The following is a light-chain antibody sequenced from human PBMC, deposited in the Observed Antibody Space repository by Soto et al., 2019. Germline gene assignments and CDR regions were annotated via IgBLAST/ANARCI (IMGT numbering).Light chain of an antibody. Sequence: IQMTRSPTSLSASVGDRVTITCRASQDIRNFVAWYQQKPGKAPKLLIYAASTLQSGVPSRFSGSGSGTDFTLTINSLQPEDVATYSCQKYSSVPVFGPGTKVEIK. V-gene: IGKV1-27*01. CDR1: QDIRNF. CDR2: AAS. CDR3: QKYSSVPV. J-gene: IGKJ3*01.